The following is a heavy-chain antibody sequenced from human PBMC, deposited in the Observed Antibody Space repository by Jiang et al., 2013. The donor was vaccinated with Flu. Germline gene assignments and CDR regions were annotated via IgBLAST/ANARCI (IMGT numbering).Heavy chain of an antibody. CDR2: INPSGGST. CDR1: YTFTSYY. J-gene: IGHJ3*02. D-gene: IGHD2-15*01. Sequence: YTFTSYYMHWVRQAPGQGLEWMGIINPSGGSTSYAQKFQGRVTMTRDTSTSTVYMELSSLRSEDTAVYYCASAIGYCSGGSCLYAFDIWGQGTMVTVSS. CDR3: ASAIGYCSGGSCLYAFDI. V-gene: IGHV1-46*01.